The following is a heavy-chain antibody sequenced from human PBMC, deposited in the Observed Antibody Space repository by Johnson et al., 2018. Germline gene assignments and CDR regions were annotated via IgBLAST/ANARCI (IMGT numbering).Heavy chain of an antibody. D-gene: IGHD2-15*01. CDR2: ISSSSSYI. CDR3: ARFEVVAEYGLDV. V-gene: IGHV3-21*01. J-gene: IGHJ6*02. Sequence: VQLVQSGGGLVKPGGSLRLSCAASGFTFSSYSMNWVRQAPGKGLEWVSSISSSSSYIYYADSMKGRFTISRDNAKTSLYLQMTSLRAEDTAVYYCARFEVVAEYGLDVWGQGTTVTVSS. CDR1: GFTFSSYS.